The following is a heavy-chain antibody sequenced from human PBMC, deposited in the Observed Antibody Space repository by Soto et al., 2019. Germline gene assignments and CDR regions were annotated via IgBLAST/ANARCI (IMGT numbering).Heavy chain of an antibody. Sequence: QVQLQESGPGLVKPSGTLSLTCAVSSGSISSSNWWSWVRQPPGKGLEWIGEIYHSGSTNYNPSLKSRVTISVDKSKNQFSLKLSSVTAADTAVYYCARSSLVLRFLEGSAFDIWGQGTMVTVSS. J-gene: IGHJ3*02. D-gene: IGHD3-3*01. V-gene: IGHV4-4*02. CDR2: IYHSGST. CDR1: SGSISSSNW. CDR3: ARSSLVLRFLEGSAFDI.